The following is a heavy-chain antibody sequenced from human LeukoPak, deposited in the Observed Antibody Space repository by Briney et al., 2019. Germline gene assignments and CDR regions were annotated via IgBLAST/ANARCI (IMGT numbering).Heavy chain of an antibody. D-gene: IGHD3-10*01. CDR1: GYTFTSYG. Sequence: ASVKVSCKASGYTFTSYGISWVRQAPGQGLEWMGWISAYNGNTNYAQKLQGRVTMTTDTSTSTVYMELSSLRSEDTAVYYCARDLVVRGVKGSFDPWGQGTLVTVSS. J-gene: IGHJ5*02. CDR3: ARDLVVRGVKGSFDP. V-gene: IGHV1-18*01. CDR2: ISAYNGNT.